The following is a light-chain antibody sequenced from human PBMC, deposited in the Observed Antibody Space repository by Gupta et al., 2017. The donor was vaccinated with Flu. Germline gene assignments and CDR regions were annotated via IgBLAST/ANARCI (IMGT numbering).Light chain of an antibody. CDR2: DNN. Sequence: VIISCTGRSSNIGADFDVHWYQQFPGTAPKLLIFDNNNRPSGVPDRFSGSRSGTSASLAITGLQAEDEADYYCQSYDSSLTAWVFSGGTKLTVL. V-gene: IGLV1-40*01. CDR3: QSYDSSLTAWV. CDR1: SSNIGADFD. J-gene: IGLJ3*02.